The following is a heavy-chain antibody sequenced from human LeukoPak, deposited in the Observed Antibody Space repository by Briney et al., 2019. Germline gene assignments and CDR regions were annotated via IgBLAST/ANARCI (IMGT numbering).Heavy chain of an antibody. D-gene: IGHD1-26*01. V-gene: IGHV3-48*04. CDR2: ISSSSTI. CDR1: GFTFSSYS. Sequence: GGYLRLSCAASGFTFSSYSMNWVRQAPGKGLEWVSYISSSSTIYYADSMKGRFTISRDNARNSLNLQMNNLRVEDTAVYYCARDCCGSLDFDHWGQGTLVTVSS. CDR3: ARDCCGSLDFDH. J-gene: IGHJ4*02.